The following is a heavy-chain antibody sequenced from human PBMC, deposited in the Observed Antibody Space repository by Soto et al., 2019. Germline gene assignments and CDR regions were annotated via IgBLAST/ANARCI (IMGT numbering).Heavy chain of an antibody. D-gene: IGHD2-2*02. J-gene: IGHJ5*02. Sequence: GSLRLSCAASGFTFSSYAMSWVRQAPGKGLEWVSAISGSGGSTYYADSVKGRFTISRDNSKNTLYLQMNSLRAEDTAVYYCAKALDCSSTSCYTYGLDPWGQGTLVTVSS. V-gene: IGHV3-23*01. CDR3: AKALDCSSTSCYTYGLDP. CDR1: GFTFSSYA. CDR2: ISGSGGST.